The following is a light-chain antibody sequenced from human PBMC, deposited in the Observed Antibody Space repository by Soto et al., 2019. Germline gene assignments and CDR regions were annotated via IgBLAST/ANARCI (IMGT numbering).Light chain of an antibody. J-gene: IGLJ3*02. CDR2: EVS. CDR1: SSDVGGYNY. Sequence: QSALTQPASVSGSPGQSITISCTGTSSDVGGYNYVSWYQQHPGKAPKLMIYEVSNRPSGVSNRFSGSKSGNTASLTISGLQAEDEADYSCSSYTSSSTLHWVFGGGTKLTVL. CDR3: SSYTSSSTLHWV. V-gene: IGLV2-14*01.